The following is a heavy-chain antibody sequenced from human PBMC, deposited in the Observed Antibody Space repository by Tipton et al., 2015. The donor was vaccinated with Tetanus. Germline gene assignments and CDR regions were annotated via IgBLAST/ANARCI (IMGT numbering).Heavy chain of an antibody. Sequence: TLSLTCAVYGGTLNNYFWIWIRQPPGKGLEWIGEINYDGSTNYSPSLKSRVTLSLDTTKKQVSLKLSSVTAADTAVYYCARGDYYGSGTYDVWGQGTTVTVPS. CDR1: GGTLNNYF. V-gene: IGHV4-34*01. CDR2: INYDGST. D-gene: IGHD3-10*01. CDR3: ARGDYYGSGTYDV. J-gene: IGHJ6*02.